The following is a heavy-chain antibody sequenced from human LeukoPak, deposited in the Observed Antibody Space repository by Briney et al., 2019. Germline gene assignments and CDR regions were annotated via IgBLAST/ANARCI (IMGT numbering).Heavy chain of an antibody. D-gene: IGHD2-15*01. CDR1: GYTFTGYY. CDR2: INPNSGGT. V-gene: IGHV1-2*06. Sequence: GASVKVSCKASGYTFTGYYMHWVRQAPGQGLEWMGRINPNSGGTNYAQKFQGRVTTTRDTSISTAYMELSRLRSDDTAVYYCARARSGGSAFDIWGQGTMVTVSS. CDR3: ARARSGGSAFDI. J-gene: IGHJ3*02.